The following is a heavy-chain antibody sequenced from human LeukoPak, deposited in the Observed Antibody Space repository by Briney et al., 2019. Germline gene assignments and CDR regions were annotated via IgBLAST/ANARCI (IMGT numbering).Heavy chain of an antibody. CDR3: ARPQVNDYGDCGI. CDR1: GFTFSSYS. V-gene: IGHV3-21*01. Sequence: KTGGSLRLSCAASGFTFSSYSMNWVRQAPGKGLEWVSSISSSSSYIYYADSVKGRFTISRDNAKNTLLLQMNSLRAEDTAVYYCARPQVNDYGDCGIWGQGTMVAVSS. D-gene: IGHD4-17*01. J-gene: IGHJ3*02. CDR2: ISSSSSYI.